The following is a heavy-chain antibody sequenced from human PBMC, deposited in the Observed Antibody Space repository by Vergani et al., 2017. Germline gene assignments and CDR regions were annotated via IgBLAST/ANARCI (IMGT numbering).Heavy chain of an antibody. D-gene: IGHD5-12*01. CDR3: ARDQQVATDPELDY. J-gene: IGHJ4*02. Sequence: EVQLVESGGGLVQPGRSLRLSCAASGFTFDDYAMHWVRQAPGKGLEWVSGISWNSGSIGYADSVKGRFTISRDNSKNTLYLQMNSLRAEDTAVYYCARDQQVATDPELDYWGQGTLVTVSS. CDR2: ISWNSGSI. V-gene: IGHV3-9*01. CDR1: GFTFDDYA.